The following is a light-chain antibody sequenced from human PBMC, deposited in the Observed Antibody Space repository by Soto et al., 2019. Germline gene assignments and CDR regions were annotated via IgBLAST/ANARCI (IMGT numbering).Light chain of an antibody. V-gene: IGLV2-14*01. CDR2: EVS. Sequence: QSALTQPASESGSPGQSITISCTGTSSDVGGYNYVSWYQQHPGKAPKLMIYEVSNRPSGVSNRFSCSKSGNTASLTISGLQTEDEADYLFIAYTSSIYVVFGGVTNLTVL. J-gene: IGLJ2*01. CDR1: SSDVGGYNY. CDR3: IAYTSSIYVV.